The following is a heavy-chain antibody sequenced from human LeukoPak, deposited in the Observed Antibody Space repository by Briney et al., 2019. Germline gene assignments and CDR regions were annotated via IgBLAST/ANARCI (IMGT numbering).Heavy chain of an antibody. J-gene: IGHJ3*02. CDR3: AKGQYCSGGSCYDDALDI. Sequence: GGSLRLSCAASGFTFSSYWMSWVRQAPGKGLEWVANINKGGGEKYYVDSVKGRFTISRDNSKNTLYLQMNSLRAEDTAVYYCAKGQYCSGGSCYDDALDIWGQGTMVTVSS. D-gene: IGHD2-15*01. CDR2: INKGGGEK. V-gene: IGHV3-7*03. CDR1: GFTFSSYW.